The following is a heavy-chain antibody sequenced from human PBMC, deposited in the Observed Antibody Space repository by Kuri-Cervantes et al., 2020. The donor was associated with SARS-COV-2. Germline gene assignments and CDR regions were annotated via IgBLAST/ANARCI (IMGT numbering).Heavy chain of an antibody. CDR3: AREHLGIGAFDI. CDR2: ISYDGSNK. V-gene: IGHV3-30-3*01. J-gene: IGHJ3*02. CDR1: GFTFSSYA. Sequence: GESLKISCAASGFTFSSYAMHWVRQAPGKGLEWVAVISYDGSNKYYADPVKGRFTISRDNSKNTLYLQMNSLRAEDTAVYYCAREHLGIGAFDIWGQGTVVTVSS. D-gene: IGHD7-27*01.